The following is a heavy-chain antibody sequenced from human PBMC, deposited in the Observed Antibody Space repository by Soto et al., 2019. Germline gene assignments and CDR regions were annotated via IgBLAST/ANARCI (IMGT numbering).Heavy chain of an antibody. CDR3: AKRGSRWYQEV. CDR1: GGSISSYY. J-gene: IGHJ6*02. V-gene: IGHV4-59*01. Sequence: SETLSLTCTVSGGSISSYYWSWIRQPPGKGLEWIGYIYYSGSTNYNPSLKSRVTISVDTSKNQLSLKLSSVTAADTAVYYCAKRGSRWYQEVWGQGTTVTVSS. D-gene: IGHD6-13*01. CDR2: IYYSGST.